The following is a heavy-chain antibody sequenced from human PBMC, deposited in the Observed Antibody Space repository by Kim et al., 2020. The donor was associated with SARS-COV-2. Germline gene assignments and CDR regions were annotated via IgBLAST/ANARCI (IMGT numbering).Heavy chain of an antibody. CDR3: ARARGSYFDY. Sequence: GGSLRLSCAASGFTFSSYAMHWVRQAPGKGLEWVAVISYDGSNKYYADSVKGRFTISRDNSKNTLYLQMNSLRAEDTAVYYCARARGSYFDYWGQGTLVTVSS. J-gene: IGHJ4*02. CDR1: GFTFSSYA. D-gene: IGHD3-10*01. V-gene: IGHV3-30-3*01. CDR2: ISYDGSNK.